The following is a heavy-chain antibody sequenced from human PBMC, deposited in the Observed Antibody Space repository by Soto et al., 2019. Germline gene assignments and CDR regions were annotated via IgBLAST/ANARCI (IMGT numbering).Heavy chain of an antibody. J-gene: IGHJ5*02. V-gene: IGHV4-31*03. Sequence: PSETLSLTCFVSGYSITAGGYYWNWIRQHPGKGLEWIGSFYSSGSIIYNPSLRSRVSISGDTSSNQFSMSLTSVTAADTARYYCARMYSSGSGWFHPWGQGTLVTVSS. CDR2: FYSSGSI. CDR3: ARMYSSGSGWFHP. CDR1: GYSITAGGYY. D-gene: IGHD6-19*01.